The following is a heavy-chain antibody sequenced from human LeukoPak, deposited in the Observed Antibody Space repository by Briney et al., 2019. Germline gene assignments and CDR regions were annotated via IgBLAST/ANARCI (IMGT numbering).Heavy chain of an antibody. J-gene: IGHJ6*03. V-gene: IGHV1-8*01. CDR3: ARGLKGYDYVWGSYRYYYYYYMDV. CDR1: GYTFTSYD. D-gene: IGHD3-16*02. CDR2: MNPNSGNT. Sequence: ASVKVSCKASGYTFTSYDINWVRQATGQGLEWMGWMNPNSGNTGYAQKFQGRVTMTRNTSISTAYMELSSLRSEDTAVYYCARGLKGYDYVWGSYRYYYYYYMDVWGKGTTVTISS.